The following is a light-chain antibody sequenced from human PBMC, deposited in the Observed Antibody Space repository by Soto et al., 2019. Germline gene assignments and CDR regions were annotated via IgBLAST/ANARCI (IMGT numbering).Light chain of an antibody. CDR2: EVT. CDR3: CSYADSRTYL. Sequence: QSALTQPASVSGSPVQSITISCTGTSSVVGSYNLVSWYQQHPGKAPKLMIYEVTKRPSGVSNRFSGSKSGNTASQTISGLQAEDEADYYCCSYADSRTYLFGIGTKVTVL. CDR1: SSVVGSYNL. J-gene: IGLJ1*01. V-gene: IGLV2-23*02.